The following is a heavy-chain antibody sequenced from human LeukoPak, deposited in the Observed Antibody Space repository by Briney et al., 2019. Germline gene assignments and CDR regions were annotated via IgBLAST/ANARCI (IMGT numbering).Heavy chain of an antibody. V-gene: IGHV3-49*03. J-gene: IGHJ4*02. CDR2: VRRKVYGGTT. CDR1: GFTFSDST. Sequence: GGSLRLSCAASGFTFSDSTMSWYRQAPGKGLEWVGFVRRKVYGGTTEYAASVKGRFTISRDNAKNSLYLQMNSLRAEDTAVYYCAMVRSYGRPVRGQGTLVTVSS. D-gene: IGHD5-18*01. CDR3: AMVRSYGRPV.